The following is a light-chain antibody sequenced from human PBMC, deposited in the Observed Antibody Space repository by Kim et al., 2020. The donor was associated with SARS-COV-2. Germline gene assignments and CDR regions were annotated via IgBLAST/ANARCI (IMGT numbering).Light chain of an antibody. V-gene: IGKV3-20*01. Sequence: LSPGERATLSCRASQGVSNSYLAWYQQKPGQAPRLLIYGTSSRATGIPDRFSGSGSGTDFTLTISRLEREDFAVYYCQQYGSSPYTFGQGTKLEI. CDR1: QGVSNSY. J-gene: IGKJ2*01. CDR2: GTS. CDR3: QQYGSSPYT.